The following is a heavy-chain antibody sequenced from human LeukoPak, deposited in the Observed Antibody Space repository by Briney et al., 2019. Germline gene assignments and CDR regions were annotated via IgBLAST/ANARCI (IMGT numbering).Heavy chain of an antibody. CDR1: GGSFSGYY. V-gene: IGHV4-34*01. CDR2: INHSGST. D-gene: IGHD6-13*01. CDR3: ARGYIGQQLVRIDH. Sequence: SETLSLTCAVYGGSFSGYYWSWIRQPPGKGLEWIGEINHSGSTNYNPSLKSRVTISVDTSKNQFSLKLSSVTAADTAVYYCARGYIGQQLVRIDHWGQGTLVTVSS. J-gene: IGHJ4*02.